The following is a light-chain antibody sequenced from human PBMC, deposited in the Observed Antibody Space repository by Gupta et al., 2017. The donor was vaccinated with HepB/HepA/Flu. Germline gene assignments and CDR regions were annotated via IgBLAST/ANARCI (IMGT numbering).Light chain of an antibody. J-gene: IGKJ4*01. V-gene: IGKV3-11*01. CDR1: QSVSSY. CDR2: DVS. Sequence: EIVLTQSPATLSLSPGERATLSCRASQSVSSYLAWYQQEPGQAPRLLIYDVSNRATDIPARFSGSGSGTDFTLTISSLEPEDFAVYYCQHRSSWPLTFGGGTKVEI. CDR3: QHRSSWPLT.